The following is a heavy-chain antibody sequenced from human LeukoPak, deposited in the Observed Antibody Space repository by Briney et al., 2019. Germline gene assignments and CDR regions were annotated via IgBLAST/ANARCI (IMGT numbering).Heavy chain of an antibody. D-gene: IGHD1-26*01. CDR2: ITGAGGGT. Sequence: PGGFLRLSCAASGFFFGSYVMAWVRQAPGKGLEWVADITGAGGGTNYADSVKGRFTISRDNSENSVYLQMNSLRVEDTAVYYCVKGPRRYSGRYDSWGQGTLVTVSP. CDR1: GFFFGSYV. CDR3: VKGPRRYSGRYDS. V-gene: IGHV3-23*01. J-gene: IGHJ4*02.